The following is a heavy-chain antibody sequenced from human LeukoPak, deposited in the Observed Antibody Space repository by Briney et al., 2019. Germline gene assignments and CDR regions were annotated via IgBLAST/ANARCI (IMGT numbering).Heavy chain of an antibody. CDR1: GFTFSDYA. J-gene: IGHJ6*03. V-gene: IGHV3-23*01. Sequence: GGSLRLSCAASGFTFSDYAMSWVRQAPGGGLEWVSAISGSGDKTFHADSVKGRFTTSRDNSTNTVSLQMSSLRVEDSAVYFCAKDTSAWWYHRAYMNVWGTGTTVTVSS. CDR3: AKDTSAWWYHRAYMNV. CDR2: ISGSGDKT. D-gene: IGHD2-15*01.